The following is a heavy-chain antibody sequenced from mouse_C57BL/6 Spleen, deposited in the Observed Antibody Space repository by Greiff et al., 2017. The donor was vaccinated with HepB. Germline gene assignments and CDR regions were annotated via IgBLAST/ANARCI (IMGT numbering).Heavy chain of an antibody. CDR2: SYPGDGDT. J-gene: IGHJ1*03. CDR1: GYAFSSSW. Sequence: QVQLQQSGPELVKPGASVKISCKASGYAFSSSWMNWVKQRPGKGLEWIGRSYPGDGDTNYNGKFKGKATLTADKSSSPAYMQLSSLTSEDSAVYFCARRGSFTWGYFDVWGTGTTVTVSS. V-gene: IGHV1-82*01. D-gene: IGHD4-1*01. CDR3: ARRGSFTWGYFDV.